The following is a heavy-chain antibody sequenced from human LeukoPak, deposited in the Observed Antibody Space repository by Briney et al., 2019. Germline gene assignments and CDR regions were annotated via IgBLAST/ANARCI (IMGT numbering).Heavy chain of an antibody. D-gene: IGHD3-22*01. V-gene: IGHV1-2*02. Sequence: ASVKVSCKASGYTFTGYYMHWVRQAPAQGLEWMGWINPNSGGTNYAQKFQGRVTMTRDTSISTAYMELSRLRSDDTAVYYCARGNYYDSSGYYFHYGMDVWGQGTTVTVSS. J-gene: IGHJ6*02. CDR3: ARGNYYDSSGYYFHYGMDV. CDR1: GYTFTGYY. CDR2: INPNSGGT.